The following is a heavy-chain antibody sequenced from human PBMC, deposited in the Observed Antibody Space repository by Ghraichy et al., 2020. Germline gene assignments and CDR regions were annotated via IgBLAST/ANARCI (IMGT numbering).Heavy chain of an antibody. Sequence: SETLSLTCAVYGGSLRDDYWSWIRQTPGKGLEWIGEIHHRGNTNYNPSLKSRVTISLDTSKEQFSLRLSSVTAAYTAVYYCARARLRTPPYYFDFWGQGTLVTVSS. D-gene: IGHD2-15*01. CDR2: IHHRGNT. CDR1: GGSLRDDY. V-gene: IGHV4-34*01. J-gene: IGHJ4*02. CDR3: ARARLRTPPYYFDF.